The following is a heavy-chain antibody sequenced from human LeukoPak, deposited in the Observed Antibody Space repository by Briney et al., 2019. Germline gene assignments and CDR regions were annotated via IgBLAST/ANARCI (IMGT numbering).Heavy chain of an antibody. CDR1: GFTFSSYG. V-gene: IGHV3-30*02. D-gene: IGHD1-14*01. CDR2: IRYDGSNK. Sequence: HPGGSLRLSCAASGFTFSSYGMHWVRQATGKGLEWVAFIRYDGSNKYYADSVKGRFTISRDNSKTALYLQMNSLRAEDTAVYYCAKDFLTGSYLNAFDFDYWGQGTLVTVSS. J-gene: IGHJ4*02. CDR3: AKDFLTGSYLNAFDFDY.